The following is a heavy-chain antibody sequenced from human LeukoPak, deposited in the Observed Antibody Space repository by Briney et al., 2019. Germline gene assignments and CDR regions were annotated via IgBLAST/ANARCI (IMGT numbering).Heavy chain of an antibody. J-gene: IGHJ4*02. Sequence: GGSLRLSCAASGFTFSSYAMHWVRQAPGKGPEWVAVISWDGSNKYYPDSVKGRFTISRDNSKNTLYLQMNSLRAEDTAIYYCARDSVTTGYYFDYWGQGTLVTVSS. V-gene: IGHV3-30-3*01. CDR2: ISWDGSNK. D-gene: IGHD4-17*01. CDR1: GFTFSSYA. CDR3: ARDSVTTGYYFDY.